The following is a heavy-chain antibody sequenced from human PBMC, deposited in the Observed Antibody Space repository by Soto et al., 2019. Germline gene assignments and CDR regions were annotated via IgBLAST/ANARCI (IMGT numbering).Heavy chain of an antibody. J-gene: IGHJ6*02. CDR3: ARRAFCGGDCTARPQDYYGMDF. D-gene: IGHD2-21*02. V-gene: IGHV5-51*01. CDR1: GFSFTTYW. CDR2: IYPGDSKT. Sequence: GESLKISCKGSGFSFTTYWIAWVRQMPGKGLEWMGIIYPGDSKTTYSPSFQGQVTISADKSISTAYLQWSSLKASDTAIYYCARRAFCGGDCTARPQDYYGMDFWGQGTAVTVSS.